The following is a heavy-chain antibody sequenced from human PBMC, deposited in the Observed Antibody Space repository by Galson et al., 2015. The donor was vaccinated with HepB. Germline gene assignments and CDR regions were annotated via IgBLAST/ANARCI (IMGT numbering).Heavy chain of an antibody. CDR2: ITSRSTYR. CDR3: ARRGSTGFFTN. CDR1: GFAFSDSY. V-gene: IGHV3-11*03. D-gene: IGHD1-14*01. Sequence: SLRLSCAASGFAFSDSYMAWIRQAPGKGLEWVSYITSRSTYRTHADSVNGRFTISRDNAKNSLFLEMNSLRGEDTAVYYCARRGSTGFFTNWGQGILVTV. J-gene: IGHJ4*02.